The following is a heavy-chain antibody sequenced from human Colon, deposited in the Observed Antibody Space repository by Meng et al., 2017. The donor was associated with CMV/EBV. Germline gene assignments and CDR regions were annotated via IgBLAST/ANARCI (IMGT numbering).Heavy chain of an antibody. J-gene: IGHJ6*02. CDR1: GFTFDNFG. CDR3: AKREYCSGSSCYTLNYYYYAVDV. Sequence: GRSLRPSCATAGFTFDNFGMSWVSQAPGRGLGWVSAIVGGGGSGTYYADSVKGRFPISRDNSKSTLYLQINSPRVEDAAVYYCAKREYCSGSSCYTLNYYYYAVDVWGQGTTVTVSS. CDR2: IVGGGGSGT. V-gene: IGHV3-23*01. D-gene: IGHD2-15*01.